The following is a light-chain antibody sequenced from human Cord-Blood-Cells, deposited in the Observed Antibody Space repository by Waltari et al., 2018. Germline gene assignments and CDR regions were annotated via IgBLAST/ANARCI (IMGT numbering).Light chain of an antibody. V-gene: IGKV1-39*01. CDR2: AES. Sequence: DPVTITCRARKSISSYLNSYQRKPGKAPKLLIYAESSLQSGVPSRFGGSGSVTEFTSTISSLQPVYVSTYHRDQSYSTSSTIGQGT. CDR3: DQSYSTSST. CDR1: KSISSY. J-gene: IGKJ5*01.